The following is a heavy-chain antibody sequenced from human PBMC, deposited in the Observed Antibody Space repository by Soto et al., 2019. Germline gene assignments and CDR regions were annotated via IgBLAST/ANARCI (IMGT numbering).Heavy chain of an antibody. V-gene: IGHV4-31*11. Sequence: QVQLQESGPGLVKPSQTLSLTCAVSGGSISSGGYYWSWIRQYPGKGLEWIGYIYFSGTTYYNPSLKSRVTISLDTSKNQFSLKLSSVTAADTAVYYCARDLGVGNWFDPWGQGTLVTVSS. J-gene: IGHJ5*02. CDR1: GGSISSGGYY. D-gene: IGHD2-21*01. CDR3: ARDLGVGNWFDP. CDR2: IYFSGTT.